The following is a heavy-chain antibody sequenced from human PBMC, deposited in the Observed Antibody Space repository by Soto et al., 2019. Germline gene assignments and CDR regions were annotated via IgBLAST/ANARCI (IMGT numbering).Heavy chain of an antibody. V-gene: IGHV3-30-3*01. Sequence: GGSLRLSCAASGFTFSSYAMHWVRQAPGKGLEWVAVISYDGSNKYYADSVKGRFTISRDNSKNTLYLQMNSLRAEDTAVYYCARDRGGDCSGGSCSPPTYYYYGMDVWGQGTTVTVSS. CDR3: ARDRGGDCSGGSCSPPTYYYYGMDV. D-gene: IGHD2-15*01. CDR1: GFTFSSYA. CDR2: ISYDGSNK. J-gene: IGHJ6*02.